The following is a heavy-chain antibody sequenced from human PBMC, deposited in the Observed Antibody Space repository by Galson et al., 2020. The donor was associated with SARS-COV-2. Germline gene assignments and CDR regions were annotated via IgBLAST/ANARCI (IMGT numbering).Heavy chain of an antibody. CDR1: GYTFTSYG. CDR3: AREGYCSGGSCYPVENFDY. D-gene: IGHD2-15*01. CDR2: ISAYNGNT. Sequence: ASVKVSCKASGYTFTSYGISWVRQAPGQGLEWMGWISAYNGNTNYAQKLQGRVTMTTDTSTSTAYMELRSLRSDDTAVYYCAREGYCSGGSCYPVENFDYWGQGTLVTVSS. J-gene: IGHJ4*02. V-gene: IGHV1-18*01.